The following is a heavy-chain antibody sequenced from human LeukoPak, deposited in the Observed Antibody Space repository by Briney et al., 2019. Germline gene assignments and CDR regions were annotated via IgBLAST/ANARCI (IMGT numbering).Heavy chain of an antibody. V-gene: IGHV3-7*01. J-gene: IGHJ4*02. CDR3: TRGDSRGRNDLFDN. Sequence: GGSRRLSCAASGFTFSSYWMTWVRQAPGKGLEWVANIKQDGSEKYYVDSVKGRFTISRDNAKNSLYLQMNSLRAEDTAVYYCTRGDSRGRNDLFDNWGQGSLVTVSS. CDR1: GFTFSSYW. D-gene: IGHD1-1*01. CDR2: IKQDGSEK.